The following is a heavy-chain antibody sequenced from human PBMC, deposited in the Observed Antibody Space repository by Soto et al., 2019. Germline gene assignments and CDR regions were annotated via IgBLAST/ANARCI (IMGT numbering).Heavy chain of an antibody. J-gene: IGHJ4*02. CDR2: IDWDDDK. D-gene: IGHD3-3*01. V-gene: IGHV2-70*01. CDR1: GFSLSTSGMC. CDR3: ARGADSDFWRGYYQFDY. Sequence: VSGPTLVNPTQTLTLTCTFSGFSLSTSGMCVSWIRQPPGKALEWLALIDWDDDKYYSTPLKTRLTISKDTSKNQAVLTITNMERVYTTPYYCARGADSDFWRGYYQFDYLSQGTLVAVSS.